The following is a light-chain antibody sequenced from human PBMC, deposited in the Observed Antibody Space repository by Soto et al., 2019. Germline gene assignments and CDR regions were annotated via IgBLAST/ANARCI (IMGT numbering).Light chain of an antibody. Sequence: QSVLTQPPSVSGAPGQRVTISCTGSSSNIGSGYDVHWYQQIPGTAPKLLIYGDNNRPSGVPDRFSGSRSGTSASLAITGLQAEDEADYYCQSYDTSLSAHVVFGGGTQLPVL. V-gene: IGLV1-40*01. CDR1: SSNIGSGYD. CDR3: QSYDTSLSAHVV. J-gene: IGLJ2*01. CDR2: GDN.